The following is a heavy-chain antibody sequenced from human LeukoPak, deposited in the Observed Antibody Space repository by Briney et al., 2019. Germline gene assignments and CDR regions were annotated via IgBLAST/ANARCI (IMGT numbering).Heavy chain of an antibody. Sequence: PSETLSLTCTVSGGSISSYYWSWIRQPPGKGLEWIGYIYYSGSTNYNPSLKSRVTISVDTSKNQFSLKLSSVTAADTAVYYCARTPVWHYDFWSGYYRYYYYMDVWGKGTTVTVSS. D-gene: IGHD3-3*01. J-gene: IGHJ6*03. CDR2: IYYSGST. CDR1: GGSISSYY. V-gene: IGHV4-59*12. CDR3: ARTPVWHYDFWSGYYRYYYYMDV.